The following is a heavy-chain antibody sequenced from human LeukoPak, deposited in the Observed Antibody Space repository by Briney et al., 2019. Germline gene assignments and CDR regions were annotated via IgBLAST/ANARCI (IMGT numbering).Heavy chain of an antibody. J-gene: IGHJ2*01. Sequence: ASVKVSCKASGYTFTGYYMHWVRQAPRQGLEWMGRINPNSGGTNYAQKFQGRVTMTRDTSISTAYMELSRLRSDDTAVYYCARDRSLSYDFWSGLRTGYFDLWGRGTLVTVSS. V-gene: IGHV1-2*06. D-gene: IGHD3-3*01. CDR2: INPNSGGT. CDR3: ARDRSLSYDFWSGLRTGYFDL. CDR1: GYTFTGYY.